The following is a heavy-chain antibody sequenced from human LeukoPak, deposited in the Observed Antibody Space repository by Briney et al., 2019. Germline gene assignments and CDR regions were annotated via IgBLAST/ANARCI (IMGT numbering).Heavy chain of an antibody. CDR1: GFTFSSYS. V-gene: IGHV3-48*01. CDR2: IGSSSSTI. D-gene: IGHD3-3*01. Sequence: GGSLRLSCAASGFTFSSYSMNWVRQAPGKGLEWVSYIGSSSSTIYYADSVKGRFTISRDNAKNSLYLQMNSLRAEDTAVYYCARDRENSDFWSGFTTGGFDYWGQGTLVTVSS. J-gene: IGHJ4*02. CDR3: ARDRENSDFWSGFTTGGFDY.